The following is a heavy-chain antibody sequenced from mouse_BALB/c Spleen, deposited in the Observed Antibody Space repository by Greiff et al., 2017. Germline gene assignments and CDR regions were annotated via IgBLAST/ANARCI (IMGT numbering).Heavy chain of an antibody. CDR1: GYTFTDYY. CDR2: INPNNGGI. Sequence: VQLQQSGPELVKPGASVKMSCKASGYTFTDYYMKWVKQSPGKSLEWIGDINPNNGGIGYNQKFKGKATLTVDKSSTTAYMQLNSLTSEDSAIYYCARDSNWYFDVWGAGTTVTVSS. V-gene: IGHV1-26*01. J-gene: IGHJ1*01. CDR3: ARDSNWYFDV.